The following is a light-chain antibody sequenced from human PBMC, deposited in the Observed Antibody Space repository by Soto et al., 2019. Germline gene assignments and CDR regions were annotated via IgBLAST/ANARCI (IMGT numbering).Light chain of an antibody. CDR2: AAS. Sequence: DIQMTQSPSSVSASVGDRVTITCRASQDISIWLAWYQQKPGKAPNLLISAASTLQSGVPSRFSGSGSGTDFTLTITSLQPEDFANYYCQQASSLPHTVGQGTKLEIK. CDR1: QDISIW. CDR3: QQASSLPHT. J-gene: IGKJ2*01. V-gene: IGKV1-12*01.